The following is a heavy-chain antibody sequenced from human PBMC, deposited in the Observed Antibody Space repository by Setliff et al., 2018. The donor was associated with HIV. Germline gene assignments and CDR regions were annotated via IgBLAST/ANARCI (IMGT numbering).Heavy chain of an antibody. CDR2: ISPSGSYI. CDR1: GFTFSSHN. CDR3: ARGDTTPIYPNYMDV. J-gene: IGHJ6*03. D-gene: IGHD2-21*02. V-gene: IGHV3-21*06. Sequence: GGSLRLSCTASGFTFSSHNMNWVRQAPGKGLEWVSSISPSGSYIYYADSMKGRFTISRDNAKNSLYLQMNSLTVEDTAVYYCARGDTTPIYPNYMDVWGKGTTVTAP.